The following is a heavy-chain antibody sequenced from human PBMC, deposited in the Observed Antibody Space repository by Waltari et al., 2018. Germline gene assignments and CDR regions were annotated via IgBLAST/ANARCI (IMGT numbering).Heavy chain of an antibody. CDR3: ARVPDIVVVPAANWFDP. J-gene: IGHJ5*02. V-gene: IGHV1-69*02. CDR1: GGTFSSYT. Sequence: QVQLVQSGAEVKKPGSSVKVSCKASGGTFSSYTISWVRQAPGQGLEWMGRIIPILGIANYAQKFQGRVTITADESTSTAYMELSSLRSEDTAVYYCARVPDIVVVPAANWFDPWGQGTLVTVSS. D-gene: IGHD2-2*01. CDR2: IIPILGIA.